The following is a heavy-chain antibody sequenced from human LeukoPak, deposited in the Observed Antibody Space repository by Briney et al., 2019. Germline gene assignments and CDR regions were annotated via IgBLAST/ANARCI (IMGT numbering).Heavy chain of an antibody. V-gene: IGHV3-48*03. CDR2: ISSSGSTI. Sequence: GGSLRLSCAASGFTFSSYEMNWVRQAPGKWLEWVSYISSSGSTIYYADSVKGRFTISRDNAKNSLCLQMNSLRAEDTAVYYCARDPPYYYDSSGYEGGDYWGQGTLVTVSS. CDR3: ARDPPYYYDSSGYEGGDY. CDR1: GFTFSSYE. J-gene: IGHJ4*02. D-gene: IGHD3-22*01.